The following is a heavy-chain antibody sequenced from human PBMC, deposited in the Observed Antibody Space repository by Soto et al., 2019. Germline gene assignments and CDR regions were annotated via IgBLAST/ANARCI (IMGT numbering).Heavy chain of an antibody. D-gene: IGHD6-6*01. CDR1: GFTFSSYG. V-gene: IGHV3-30*18. CDR2: ISYDGSNK. Sequence: QVQLVESGGGVVQPGRSLRLSCAASGFTFSSYGMHWLSQAPGKGLEWVAVISYDGSNKYYADSVKGRFTICRDNSKNTLYLQMNSLRAEDTAVYYCAKDLHSSSSGVDYWGQGTLVTVSS. CDR3: AKDLHSSSSGVDY. J-gene: IGHJ4*02.